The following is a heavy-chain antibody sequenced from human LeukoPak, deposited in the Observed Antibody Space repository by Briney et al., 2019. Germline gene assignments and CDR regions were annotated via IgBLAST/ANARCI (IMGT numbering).Heavy chain of an antibody. CDR1: GYTFTSYG. J-gene: IGHJ6*02. D-gene: IGHD6-13*01. CDR2: ISAYNGNT. Sequence: ASVKVSCKASGYTFTSYGIIWVRQAPGQGLEWMGWISAYNGNTNYAQKLQGRVTMTTDTSTSTAYMELRSLRSDDTAVYYCARASSSWYGDYYYGMDVWGQGTTVTVSS. V-gene: IGHV1-18*01. CDR3: ARASSSWYGDYYYGMDV.